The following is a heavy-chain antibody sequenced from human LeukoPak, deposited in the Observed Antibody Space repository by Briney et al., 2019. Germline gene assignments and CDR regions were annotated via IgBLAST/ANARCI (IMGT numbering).Heavy chain of an antibody. V-gene: IGHV3-15*01. J-gene: IGHJ4*02. CDR3: TSGLLETGGVDH. Sequence: GGSLRLSCTASGFTLNNVWMNWVRQAPGKGLEWVGRSKNTPYGGTTEYAAPVRDRFTISRDDSKNTPYLQMNSLKTEETALYYCTSGLLETGGVDHWGQGTLATVSS. CDR2: SKNTPYGGTT. CDR1: GFTLNNVW. D-gene: IGHD2-8*02.